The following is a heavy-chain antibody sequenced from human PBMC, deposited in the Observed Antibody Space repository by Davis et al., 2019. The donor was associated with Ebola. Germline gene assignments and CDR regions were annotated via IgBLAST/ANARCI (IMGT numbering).Heavy chain of an antibody. CDR3: ARIFNKGVGGRGFFEI. CDR1: GDSISRSDYY. Sequence: PSETLFLTCTVSGDSISRSDYYWGWIRQPPGKGLEWVGTISYSGGTDYSPSLKSRVIISVDTSKTQFSLMLSSVTAADAALYYCARIFNKGVGGRGFFEIWGRGTKVTVSS. V-gene: IGHV4-39*01. D-gene: IGHD1-26*01. J-gene: IGHJ3*02. CDR2: ISYSGGT.